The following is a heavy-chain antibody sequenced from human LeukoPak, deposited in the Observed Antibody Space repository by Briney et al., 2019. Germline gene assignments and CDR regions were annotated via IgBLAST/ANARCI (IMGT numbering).Heavy chain of an antibody. J-gene: IGHJ4*02. CDR3: ARDGSFGRTSFDY. Sequence: GSLRLSCADSGFTFSNYNMNWVRQAPGKAMEWVSSITSSGTYTFYADSVKGRFTISRDNSKNTLYLQMNSLRAEDTAVYYCARDGSFGRTSFDYWGQGTLVTVSS. CDR2: ITSSGTYT. CDR1: GFTFSNYN. D-gene: IGHD3-10*01. V-gene: IGHV3-21*01.